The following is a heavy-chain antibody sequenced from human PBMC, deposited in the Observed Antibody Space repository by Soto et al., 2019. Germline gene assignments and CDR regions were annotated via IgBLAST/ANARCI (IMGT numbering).Heavy chain of an antibody. Sequence: QVQLVQSGAEVKKPGASVKVSCKASGYTFTTYGMSWVRQAPGQGLDWMGWISTYNGNTKYAERLQGRVTMTTDTTTSTAYTERRSMRSDETTVYYCARGPTDYYDNSGNYFLDYWGQGTMVTVSS. CDR2: ISTYNGNT. D-gene: IGHD3-22*01. J-gene: IGHJ4*02. CDR3: ARGPTDYYDNSGNYFLDY. V-gene: IGHV1-18*01. CDR1: GYTFTTYG.